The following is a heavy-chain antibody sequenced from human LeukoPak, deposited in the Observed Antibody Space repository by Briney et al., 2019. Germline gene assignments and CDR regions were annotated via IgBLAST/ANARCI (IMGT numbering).Heavy chain of an antibody. J-gene: IGHJ6*02. CDR1: GFTVSTNY. CDR2: ISSSGSTI. V-gene: IGHV3-11*04. CDR3: ARKFYYYYGMDV. Sequence: GGSLRLSCAASGFTVSTNYMSWVRQAPGKGLEWVSYISSSGSTIYYADSVKGRFTISRDNAKNSLYLQMNSLRAEDTAVYYCARKFYYYYGMDVWGQGTTVTVSS.